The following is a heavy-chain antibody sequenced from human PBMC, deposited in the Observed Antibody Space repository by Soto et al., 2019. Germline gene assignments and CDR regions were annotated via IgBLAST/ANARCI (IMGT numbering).Heavy chain of an antibody. CDR2: IYWNDDN. CDR3: AHGSGWLSVY. Sequence: QITLKESGPTLLKPTQTLTLTCTFSGFSLSSNAVGVNWIRQPPGKALEWLALIYWNDDNHYSPSLRSRLTITKDTSKNQVVLTMTNLDRVDSATYYCAHGSGWLSVYWGQGTLVIVSS. D-gene: IGHD6-19*01. CDR1: GFSLSSNAVG. J-gene: IGHJ4*02. V-gene: IGHV2-5*01.